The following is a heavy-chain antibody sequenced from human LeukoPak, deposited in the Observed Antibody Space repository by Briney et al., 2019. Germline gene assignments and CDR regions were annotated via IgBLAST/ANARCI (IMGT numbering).Heavy chain of an antibody. CDR3: ARGRVEMATIIDY. Sequence: QTGRSLRLSCAASGFTFSSYGMHWVRQAPGKGLEWVAVISYDGSNKYYADSVKGRFTISRDNSKNTLYLQMNSLRAEDTAVYYCARGRVEMATIIDYWGQGTLVTVSS. D-gene: IGHD5-24*01. V-gene: IGHV3-30*03. J-gene: IGHJ4*02. CDR2: ISYDGSNK. CDR1: GFTFSSYG.